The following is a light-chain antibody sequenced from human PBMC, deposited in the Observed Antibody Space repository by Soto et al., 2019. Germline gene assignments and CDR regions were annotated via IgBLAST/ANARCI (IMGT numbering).Light chain of an antibody. Sequence: DIQMTQCPSTLSATAGDRVTITCRASEGISSYLAWYQQKPGRAPKLLIYAASTLQSGVPSRFGGSGSGTDFTLTISSLQPEDSATYFCQQLKTFPVTFGQGTRLEIK. CDR3: QQLKTFPVT. CDR2: AAS. CDR1: EGISSY. V-gene: IGKV1-9*01. J-gene: IGKJ5*01.